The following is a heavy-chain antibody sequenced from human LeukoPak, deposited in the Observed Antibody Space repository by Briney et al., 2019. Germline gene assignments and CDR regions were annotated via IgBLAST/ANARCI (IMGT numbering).Heavy chain of an antibody. V-gene: IGHV3-48*02. CDR1: GFTFSTYN. J-gene: IGHJ4*02. CDR2: ITSSSTNI. D-gene: IGHD1-26*01. CDR3: ATSGNYYLKY. Sequence: GGSLRLSCAASGFTFSTYNMNWVRQAPGKGLEWVSHITSSSTNIYYADSVKGRFAISRDNAKNALSLQMNSLRDEDTAVYYCATSGNYYLKYWGQGTLVTVSS.